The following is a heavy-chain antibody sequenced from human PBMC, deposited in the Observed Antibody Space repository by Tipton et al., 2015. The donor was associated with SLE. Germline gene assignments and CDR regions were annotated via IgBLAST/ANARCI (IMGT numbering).Heavy chain of an antibody. CDR3: ARNMRGGLFFDY. Sequence: TLSLTCTVSGGSISSHYWSWIRQPPGKGLEWIGSIYYSGSTYYNPSLKSRVTISVDTSKNQFSLKLSSVTAADTAVYYCARNMRGGLFFDYWGQGTLVTVSS. D-gene: IGHD2-15*01. J-gene: IGHJ4*02. CDR1: GGSISSHY. V-gene: IGHV4-59*08. CDR2: IYYSGST.